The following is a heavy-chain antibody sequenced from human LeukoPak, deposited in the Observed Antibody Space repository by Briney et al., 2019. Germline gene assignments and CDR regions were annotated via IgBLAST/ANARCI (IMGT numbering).Heavy chain of an antibody. CDR1: GFSFSSYS. V-gene: IGHV3-48*04. CDR2: ISSTGVSK. J-gene: IGHJ4*02. Sequence: PGGSLRLSCAASGFSFSSYSMNWVRQAPGTGLEWLSYISSTGVSKYYADSVKGRFTISRDNAKNSLYLQMNSLRAEDTAVYYCARDPSKDYFDYWGQGTLVTVSS. D-gene: IGHD4-11*01. CDR3: ARDPSKDYFDY.